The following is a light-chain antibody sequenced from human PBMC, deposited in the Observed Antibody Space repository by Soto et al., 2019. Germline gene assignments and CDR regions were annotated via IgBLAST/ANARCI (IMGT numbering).Light chain of an antibody. CDR3: QQYGSSGT. CDR1: QSVSNNY. V-gene: IGKV3-20*01. Sequence: EIVVTQSPVTLSLSPGERATLSCRASQSVSNNYLAWYQQKPGQAPRLLIYGASNRATGIPDRFSGSGSGTDFTLTISRLEPEDFAVYHCQQYGSSGTFGQGTKVDIK. J-gene: IGKJ1*01. CDR2: GAS.